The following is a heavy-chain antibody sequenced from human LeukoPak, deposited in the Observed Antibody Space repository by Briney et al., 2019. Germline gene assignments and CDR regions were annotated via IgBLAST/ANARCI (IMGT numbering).Heavy chain of an antibody. CDR3: ARYDFWSGQKYYFDY. V-gene: IGHV1-69*05. CDR2: IIPIFGTA. J-gene: IGHJ4*02. Sequence: GASVKVSCKASGGTFSSYAISWVRQAPGQGLEWMGGIIPIFGTANYAQKFQGGVTITTDESTSTAYMELSSLRSEDTAVYYCARYDFWSGQKYYFDYWGQGTLVTVSS. D-gene: IGHD3-3*01. CDR1: GGTFSSYA.